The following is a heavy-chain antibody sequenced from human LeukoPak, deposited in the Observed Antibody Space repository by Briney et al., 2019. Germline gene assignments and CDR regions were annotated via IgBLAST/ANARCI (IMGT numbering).Heavy chain of an antibody. Sequence: SVKVSCKASGGTFSSYAISWVRQAPGQGLEWVGRIIPILGIANYAQKFQGRVTITADKSTSTAYMELSSLRSEDTAVYYCARARTAAAGISIWGQGTLVTVSS. V-gene: IGHV1-69*04. D-gene: IGHD6-13*01. CDR1: GGTFSSYA. CDR3: ARARTAAAGISI. J-gene: IGHJ4*02. CDR2: IIPILGIA.